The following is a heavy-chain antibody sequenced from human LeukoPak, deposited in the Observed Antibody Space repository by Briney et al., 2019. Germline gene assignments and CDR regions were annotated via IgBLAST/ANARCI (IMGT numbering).Heavy chain of an antibody. CDR2: INHSRST. D-gene: IGHD6-13*01. Sequence: SETLSLTCAVYGGSFSGYYWSWIRQPPGKGLEWIGEINHSRSTNYNPSLKSRVTISVDTSKNQFSLKLSSVTAADTAVYYCARRGRPGIAAAGTLGYWGQGTLVTVSS. J-gene: IGHJ4*02. V-gene: IGHV4-34*01. CDR1: GGSFSGYY. CDR3: ARRGRPGIAAAGTLGY.